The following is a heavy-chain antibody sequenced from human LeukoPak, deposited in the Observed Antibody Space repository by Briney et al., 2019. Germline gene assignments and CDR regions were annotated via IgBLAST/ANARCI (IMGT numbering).Heavy chain of an antibody. CDR3: ARQGYSYGFGY. Sequence: SETLSLTCTVSGGSISSHFWSWIRQPPGKGLEWIGYMFYSGSTNYNPSLKSRVTISVDASKNQFSLKLTSVSAADTAVYYCARQGYSYGFGYWGQGTLVTVSS. CDR2: MFYSGST. CDR1: GGSISSHF. D-gene: IGHD5-18*01. V-gene: IGHV4-59*11. J-gene: IGHJ4*02.